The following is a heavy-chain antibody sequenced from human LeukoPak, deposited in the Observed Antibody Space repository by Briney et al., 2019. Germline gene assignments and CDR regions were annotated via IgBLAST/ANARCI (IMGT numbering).Heavy chain of an antibody. CDR3: ARDGAAAGREYDY. CDR1: GGTFSSYA. D-gene: IGHD6-13*01. Sequence: ASVEVSCKASGGTFSSYAISWVRQAPGQGLEWMGWINTNTGNPTYAQGFTGRFVFSLDTSVSTAYLQITSLKAEDTAVYYCARDGAAAGREYDYWGQGTLVTVSS. J-gene: IGHJ4*02. CDR2: INTNTGNP. V-gene: IGHV7-4-1*02.